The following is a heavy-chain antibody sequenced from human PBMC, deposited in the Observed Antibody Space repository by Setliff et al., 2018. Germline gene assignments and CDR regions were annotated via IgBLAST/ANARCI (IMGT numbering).Heavy chain of an antibody. Sequence: PGGSLRLSCGASGFTYNNCWVSWVRQAPGKGLEWLASINPDGSEKYYVDSVKGRFTISRDNAKNSLFLQMNSLRIEDMGIYYCARDGGINMVKTYYYGLDVWGQGTTVTVSS. CDR1: GFTYNNCW. CDR3: ARDGGINMVKTYYYGLDV. CDR2: INPDGSEK. D-gene: IGHD1-20*01. J-gene: IGHJ6*02. V-gene: IGHV3-7*01.